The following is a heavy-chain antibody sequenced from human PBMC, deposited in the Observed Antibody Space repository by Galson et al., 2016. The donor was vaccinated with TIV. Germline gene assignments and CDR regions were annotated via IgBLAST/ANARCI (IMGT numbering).Heavy chain of an antibody. CDR3: ARSGYIHGLVVLPSSFWYLDI. CDR2: INTYNGDT. J-gene: IGHJ2*01. Sequence: SVKVSCKASGYTFTDYAISWVRQAPGQGLEWMGWINTYNGDTNFAQKFQGRVTMTTETSTSTVYMDLRNLRSDDTAVYYCARSGYIHGLVVLPSSFWYLDIWGRGTLVTVSS. CDR1: GYTFTDYA. D-gene: IGHD5-18*01. V-gene: IGHV1-18*01.